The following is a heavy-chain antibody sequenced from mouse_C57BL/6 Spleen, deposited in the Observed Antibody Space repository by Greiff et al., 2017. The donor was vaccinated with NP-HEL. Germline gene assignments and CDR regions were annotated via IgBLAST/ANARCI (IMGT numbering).Heavy chain of an antibody. V-gene: IGHV1-18*01. CDR2: INPNNGGT. D-gene: IGHD1-1*01. CDR3: ARTLFTTVVAPWNY. CDR1: GYTFTDYN. Sequence: VQLQQSGPELVKPGASVKIPCKASGYTFTDYNMDWVEQSHGKSLEWIGDINPNNGGTIYNQKFKGKATLTVDKSSSTAYMELRSLTSEDTAVYYCARTLFTTVVAPWNYWGQGTSVTVSS. J-gene: IGHJ4*01.